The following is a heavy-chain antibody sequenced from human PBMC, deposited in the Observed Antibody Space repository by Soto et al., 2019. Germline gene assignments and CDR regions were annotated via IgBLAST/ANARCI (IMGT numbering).Heavy chain of an antibody. V-gene: IGHV4-30-2*01. CDR2: VYHTGNA. D-gene: IGHD2-21*01. CDR1: GGSITTAGYS. CDR3: ASRPFYSYGLDV. Sequence: PSETLSLTCTVSGGSITTAGYSWSWIRQPPGKALEWIGYVYHTGNAYPKPSLKSRVTISLDRSKNQFSLKMTSVTAADTALYYRASRPFYSYGLDVWGQGTTVTVSS. J-gene: IGHJ6*02.